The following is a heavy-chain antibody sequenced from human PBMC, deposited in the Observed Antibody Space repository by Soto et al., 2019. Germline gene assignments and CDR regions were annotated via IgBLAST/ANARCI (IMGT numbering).Heavy chain of an antibody. CDR2: ISGSGGST. Sequence: PGGSLRLSCAASGFTFSSYAMSWVRQAPGKGLEWVSAISGSGGSTYYADSVKGRFTISRDNSKNTLHLQMNSLRAEDTAVYYCAKDPINMITFGGVIVDYWGQGTLVTVSS. V-gene: IGHV3-23*01. CDR3: AKDPINMITFGGVIVDY. J-gene: IGHJ4*02. CDR1: GFTFSSYA. D-gene: IGHD3-16*02.